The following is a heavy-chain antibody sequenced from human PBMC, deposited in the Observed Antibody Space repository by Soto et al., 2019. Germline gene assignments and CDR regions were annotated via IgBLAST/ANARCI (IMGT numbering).Heavy chain of an antibody. V-gene: IGHV3-21*01. CDR1: GFTFSSYS. CDR2: ISGSSSYI. Sequence: GGSLRLSCAASGFTFSSYSMNWVRQAPGKGLEWVSSISGSSSYIYYADSVKGRFTISRDNAKNSLYLQMNSLRAEDTAVYYCARDTPAGYYYDSSGNSDNFDYWGQGTLVTVSS. CDR3: ARDTPAGYYYDSSGNSDNFDY. D-gene: IGHD3-22*01. J-gene: IGHJ4*02.